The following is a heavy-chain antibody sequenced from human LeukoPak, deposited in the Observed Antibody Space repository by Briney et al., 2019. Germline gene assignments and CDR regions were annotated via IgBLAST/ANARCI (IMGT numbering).Heavy chain of an antibody. CDR3: GKHDSASDY. D-gene: IGHD1-26*01. CDR2: TQSDGYGK. V-gene: IGHV3-30*02. J-gene: IGHJ4*02. CDR1: GFMFSIYG. Sequence: GGSLRLSCVTSGFMFSIYGMHWVRQAPGKGLEWVAFTQSDGYGKDYRDSVKGRFTISRDNSKNTLYLQMKFLRAEDTALYYCGKHDSASDYWGQGTLVTVSS.